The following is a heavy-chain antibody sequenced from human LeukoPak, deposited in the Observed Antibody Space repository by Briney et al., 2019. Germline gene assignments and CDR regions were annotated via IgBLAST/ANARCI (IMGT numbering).Heavy chain of an antibody. D-gene: IGHD3-3*02. J-gene: IGHJ1*01. CDR1: GVSIGSSSFY. CDR2: KSYSGTT. CDR3: ARQGPSVAFD. Sequence: PSETLSLTCSVSGVSIGSSSFYWGWLRQPPGKGLEWIGGKSYSGTTYNNPSLESRISIFVDTSRNQFSLKLTSVTAADTAVYYCARQGPSVAFDWGQGILVTVPP. V-gene: IGHV4-39*01.